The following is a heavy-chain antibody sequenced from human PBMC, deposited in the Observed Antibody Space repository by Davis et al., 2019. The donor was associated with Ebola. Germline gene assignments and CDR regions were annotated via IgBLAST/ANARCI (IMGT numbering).Heavy chain of an antibody. D-gene: IGHD3-16*01. CDR2: ISYDGSNK. J-gene: IGHJ6*04. Sequence: GESLKISCAASGFTFSSYGMHWVRQAPGKGLEWVAVISYDGSNKYYADSVKGRFTISRDNSKNTLYLQMNSLRAEDTAVYYCAGQGGVHYYGMDVWGKGTTVTVSS. V-gene: IGHV3-30*03. CDR1: GFTFSSYG. CDR3: AGQGGVHYYGMDV.